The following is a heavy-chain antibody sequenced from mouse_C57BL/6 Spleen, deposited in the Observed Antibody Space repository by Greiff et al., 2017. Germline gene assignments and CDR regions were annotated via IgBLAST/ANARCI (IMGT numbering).Heavy chain of an antibody. CDR1: GYAFSSSW. Sequence: VKVVESGPELVKPGASVKISCKASGYAFSSSWMNWVKQRPGKGLEWIGRIYPGDGDTNYNGKFKGKATLTADKSSSTAYMQLSSLTSEDSAVYFCARSYRDYFDYWGQGTTLTVSS. CDR3: ARSYRDYFDY. CDR2: IYPGDGDT. D-gene: IGHD5-1*01. V-gene: IGHV1-82*01. J-gene: IGHJ2*01.